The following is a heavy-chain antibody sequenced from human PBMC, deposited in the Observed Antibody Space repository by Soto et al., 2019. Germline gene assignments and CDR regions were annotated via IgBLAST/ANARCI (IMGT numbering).Heavy chain of an antibody. CDR1: AGSGVSESVY. CDR2: VYYSGTI. CDR3: GRDKGNRSGWYIAY. D-gene: IGHD6-19*01. V-gene: IGHV4-61*01. J-gene: IGHJ4*02. Sequence: VPRTGTVSAGSGVSESVYRSCLIQPPGQAQEWIGYVYYSGTITYNPSLKRRVTISMDTSKNQLSLKLRSVTAADTAVYFCGRDKGNRSGWYIAYWGPGTPVTGSS.